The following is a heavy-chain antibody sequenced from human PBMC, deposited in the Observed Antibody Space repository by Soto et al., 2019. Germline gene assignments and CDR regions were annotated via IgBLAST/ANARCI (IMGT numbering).Heavy chain of an antibody. V-gene: IGHV2-5*02. CDR3: AHAYGGRSLY. Sequence: QITLKESGPTLVKPTQTLTLTCTFSGFSLTTDRVGVGWIRQPPGEALEWLAVIYWDDSKTYRPSLESSLTITKDTSKNQVALTMTNIDSLDTATYYCAHAYGGRSLYWGQGTLVTVSS. CDR2: IYWDDSK. CDR1: GFSLTTDRVG. D-gene: IGHD1-26*01. J-gene: IGHJ1*01.